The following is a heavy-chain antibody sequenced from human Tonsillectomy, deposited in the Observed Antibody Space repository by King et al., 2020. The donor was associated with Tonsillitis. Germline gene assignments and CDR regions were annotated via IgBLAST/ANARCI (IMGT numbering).Heavy chain of an antibody. CDR2: IYSGGST. CDR3: ARDVRYGDYEGFDY. D-gene: IGHD4-17*01. V-gene: IGHV3-53*01. J-gene: IGHJ4*02. Sequence: VQLVESGGGLIKPGGSLRLSCAASGFTVSSNNMSWVRQAPGKGLEWVSVIYSGGSTYYADSVKGRFSISRDNSKNTVYLQMNSLRAEDTAVYYCARDVRYGDYEGFDYWGQGTLVTVSS. CDR1: GFTVSSNN.